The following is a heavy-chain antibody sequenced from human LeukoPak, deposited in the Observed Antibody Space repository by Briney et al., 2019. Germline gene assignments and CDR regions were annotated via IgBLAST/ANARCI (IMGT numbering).Heavy chain of an antibody. CDR3: ARAHHGVVIPSYYYGMDV. D-gene: IGHD3-3*01. J-gene: IGHJ6*02. Sequence: SETLSLTCTVSGGSISSSSYYWGWIRQPPGKGLEWIGEINHSGSTNYNPSLKSRVTISVDTSKNQFSLKLSSVTAADTAVYYCARAHHGVVIPSYYYGMDVWGQGTTVTVSS. V-gene: IGHV4-39*07. CDR1: GGSISSSSYY. CDR2: INHSGST.